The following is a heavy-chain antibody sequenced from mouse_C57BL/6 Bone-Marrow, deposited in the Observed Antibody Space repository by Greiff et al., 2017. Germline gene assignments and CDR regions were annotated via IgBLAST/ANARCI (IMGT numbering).Heavy chain of an antibody. CDR2: IHPNSGST. CDR1: GYTFTSYW. CDR3: AITRPNWDVYYAMDY. D-gene: IGHD4-1*02. Sequence: QVQLQQPGAELVKPGASVKLSCKASGYTFTSYWMHWVKQRPGQGLEWIGMIHPNSGSTNYNEKFKSKATLTVDKSSSTAYMQLSRLTSEGSAVYYGAITRPNWDVYYAMDYWGQGTSVTVSS. V-gene: IGHV1-64*01. J-gene: IGHJ4*01.